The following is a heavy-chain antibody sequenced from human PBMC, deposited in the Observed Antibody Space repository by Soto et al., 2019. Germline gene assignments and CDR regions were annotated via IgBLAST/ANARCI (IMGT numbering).Heavy chain of an antibody. J-gene: IGHJ3*02. CDR1: GYPVTAYY. D-gene: IGHD3-3*01. Sequence: QLHLVQSGAVVKKPGASVTVSCSASGYPVTAYYMHWVRQAPGRGLEWMGGINPATGAAKYTQTFQGRVTVTRDTSTSTVFMELSGLTAADKAVFYCARGGGVGVAGSAAFDMWGQGTLVTVSS. CDR2: INPATGAA. V-gene: IGHV1-2*02. CDR3: ARGGGVGVAGSAAFDM.